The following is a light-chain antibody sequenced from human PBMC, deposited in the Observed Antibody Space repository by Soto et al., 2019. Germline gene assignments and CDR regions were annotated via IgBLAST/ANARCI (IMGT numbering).Light chain of an antibody. CDR2: AAS. CDR3: QQYNSALLT. J-gene: IGKJ4*01. CDR1: QGISKY. Sequence: DIQMTQSTSSLSASVGDRVAITCRASQGISKYLAWYQQKPGKVPKLLIYAASTLQSGVPSRFSGSGSATDFTHTTSIRQPEDVATYYCQQYNSALLTFGEGTKVEIK. V-gene: IGKV1-27*01.